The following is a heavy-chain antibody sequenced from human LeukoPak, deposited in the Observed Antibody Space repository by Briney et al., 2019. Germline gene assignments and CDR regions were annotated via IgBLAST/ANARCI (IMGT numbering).Heavy chain of an antibody. V-gene: IGHV3-30*02. Sequence: PGGSLRLSCAASGFTFSSYGMHWVRQAPGKGLEWVAFIRYDGSNRYYADSVKGRFTIPRDNSKNTLYLQVNSLRAEDTAVYYCAKDNSSGYYYPDYWGQGTLVTVSS. CDR2: IRYDGSNR. J-gene: IGHJ4*02. CDR3: AKDNSSGYYYPDY. CDR1: GFTFSSYG. D-gene: IGHD3-22*01.